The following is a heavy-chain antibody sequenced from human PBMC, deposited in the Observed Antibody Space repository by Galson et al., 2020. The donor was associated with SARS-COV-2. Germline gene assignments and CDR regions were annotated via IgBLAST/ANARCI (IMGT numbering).Heavy chain of an antibody. V-gene: IGHV3-21*01. Sequence: GESLKISCAASEFKFSSYAMNWVRQAPGKGLEWVSSITGGSSFINYADSVKGRFTISRDNGQNSLYLQMNSLRAEDTAVYYCVRDGGYCSSTSCLPLFDHWGQGILVIVSS. CDR1: EFKFSSYA. J-gene: IGHJ4*01. CDR2: ITGGSSFI. CDR3: VRDGGYCSSTSCLPLFDH. D-gene: IGHD2-2*01.